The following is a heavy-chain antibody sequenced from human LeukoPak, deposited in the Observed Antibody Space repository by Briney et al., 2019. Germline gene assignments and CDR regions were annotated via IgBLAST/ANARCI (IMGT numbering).Heavy chain of an antibody. CDR3: ARATVVAGYCTTTRCYKPFDI. CDR2: INAGNGNT. D-gene: IGHD2-2*02. J-gene: IGHJ3*02. CDR1: GYTFTSYA. V-gene: IGHV1-3*01. Sequence: ASVKVSCKASGYTFTSYAMHWVRQAPGQRLEWMGWINAGNGNTKYSQKFQGRVTITRDTSASTAYMELSSLRSEDTAVYFYARATVVAGYCTTTRCYKPFDIWGQGTMVTVSS.